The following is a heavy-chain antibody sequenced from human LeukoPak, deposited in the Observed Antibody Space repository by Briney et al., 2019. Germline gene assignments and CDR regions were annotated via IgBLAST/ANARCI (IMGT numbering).Heavy chain of an antibody. Sequence: GGSLRLSCAASGFTFSSYAMSWVRQAPGKGLEWVSTISGSGGGTYYADSVKGRFTISRENSKNTLYLQMNSLRAEDWAVYYCARGASGSYGYFDYWGQGTLVTVSS. V-gene: IGHV3-23*01. CDR2: ISGSGGGT. CDR3: ARGASGSYGYFDY. CDR1: GFTFSSYA. D-gene: IGHD1-26*01. J-gene: IGHJ4*02.